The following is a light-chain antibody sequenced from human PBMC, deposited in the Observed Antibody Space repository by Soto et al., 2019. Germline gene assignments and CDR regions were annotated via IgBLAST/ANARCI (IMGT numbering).Light chain of an antibody. CDR2: KAS. CDR3: QQYNSYPS. Sequence: DIQMTQSPSTLSASVGDRVTITCRASQSISSWLAWYQQKPGKAPKLLIYKASSLESGVPSRFSGSGSGTEFTLIISSLQADDFATYCCQQYNSYPSFGGGTKVEIK. J-gene: IGKJ4*01. CDR1: QSISSW. V-gene: IGKV1-5*03.